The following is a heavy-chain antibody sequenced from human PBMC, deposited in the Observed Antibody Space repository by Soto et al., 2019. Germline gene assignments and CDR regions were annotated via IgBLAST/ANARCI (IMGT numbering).Heavy chain of an antibody. CDR3: ARDGFAAVTGTLDY. CDR2: IYSGGGT. Sequence: EVQLVGSGGGLVQPGGSLRLSCAASGFTVSGNYMTWVRQAPGKGLEWVSVIYSGGGTYYADSVKGRFIISTDNSXHRLYLEMNGLRADDTGLYYCARDGFAAVTGTLDYWGQGTLVTVSS. V-gene: IGHV3-66*01. CDR1: GFTVSGNY. J-gene: IGHJ4*02. D-gene: IGHD6-13*01.